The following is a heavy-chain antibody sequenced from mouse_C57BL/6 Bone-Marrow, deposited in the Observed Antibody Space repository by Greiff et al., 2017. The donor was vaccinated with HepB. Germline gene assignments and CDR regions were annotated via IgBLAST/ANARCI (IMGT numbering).Heavy chain of an antibody. V-gene: IGHV5-15*01. CDR2: ISNLAYSI. CDR3: ASPDYYGTKSFAY. J-gene: IGHJ3*01. D-gene: IGHD1-1*01. CDR1: GFTFSDYG. Sequence: EVQLVEPGGGLVQPGGSLKLSCAASGFTFSDYGMAWVRQAPRRGPEWVAFISNLAYSIYYADTVTGRFTISRENAKHTLYLEMSSLRSEDTAMYYCASPDYYGTKSFAYWGQGTLVTVSA.